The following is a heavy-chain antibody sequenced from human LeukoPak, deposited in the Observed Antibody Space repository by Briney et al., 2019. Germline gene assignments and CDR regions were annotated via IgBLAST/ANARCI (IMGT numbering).Heavy chain of an antibody. J-gene: IGHJ1*01. CDR2: INPNSGGT. CDR3: AREYYGDFSVYLQH. CDR1: AYTFTFNY. Sequence: ASVTVSFTSSAYTFTFNYMHWKRQAPGQGLKWMGCINPNSGGTNYAQKFQGRVTMTRDTSINTAYMELSKLRSDDKAVYYCAREYYGDFSVYLQHWGQGSLVTVSS. V-gene: IGHV1-2*02. D-gene: IGHD4-17*01.